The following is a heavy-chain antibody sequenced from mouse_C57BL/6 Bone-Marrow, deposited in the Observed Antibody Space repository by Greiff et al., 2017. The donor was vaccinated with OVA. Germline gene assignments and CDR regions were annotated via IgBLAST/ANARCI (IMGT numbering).Heavy chain of an antibody. Sequence: VQLKQSGPVLVKPGASVKMSCKASGYTFTDYYMNWVKQSHGKGLEWIGGINPYNGGTSYNQKFKGKATVTVDKSSSTAYMELNSLTSEDSAVYYCAREGQDPDWFAYWGQGTLVTVSA. D-gene: IGHD3-3*01. CDR3: AREGQDPDWFAY. V-gene: IGHV1-19*01. CDR2: INPYNGGT. CDR1: GYTFTDYY. J-gene: IGHJ3*01.